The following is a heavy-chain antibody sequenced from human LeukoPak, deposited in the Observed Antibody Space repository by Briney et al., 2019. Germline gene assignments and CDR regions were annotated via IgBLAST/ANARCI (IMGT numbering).Heavy chain of an antibody. CDR2: IFTSGIT. J-gene: IGHJ6*03. D-gene: IGHD3-10*01. V-gene: IGHV4-4*07. CDR1: GGSISIYY. CDR3: ARESSGSYYNPQGYTDV. Sequence: SETLSLTCTVSGGSISIYYWNWIRQPAGKRLEWIGRIFTSGITNYNPSLKSRVTMSVDTSKNQFSLNLSSVTAADTAVYYCARESSGSYYNPQGYTDVWGKGTTVTVSS.